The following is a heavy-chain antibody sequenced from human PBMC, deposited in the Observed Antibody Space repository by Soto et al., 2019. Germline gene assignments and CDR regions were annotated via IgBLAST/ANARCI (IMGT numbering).Heavy chain of an antibody. CDR2: ISSSGRTI. Sequence: QVQLVESEGGLVKPGESLRLSCATSGFNFSDYYMTWIRQAPGKGLEWVSSISSSGRTIYYADSVNGRFTISRDNAKKSVILQMSSLSVEDTAVYYCASGGSLAPEYWGQGTLVNVSS. V-gene: IGHV3-11*01. J-gene: IGHJ4*02. CDR1: GFNFSDYY. CDR3: ASGGSLAPEY. D-gene: IGHD3-16*01.